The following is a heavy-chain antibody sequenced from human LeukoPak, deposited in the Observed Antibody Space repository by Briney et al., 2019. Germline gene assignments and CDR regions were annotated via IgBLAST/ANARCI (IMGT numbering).Heavy chain of an antibody. CDR2: MNPNSGNT. D-gene: IGHD2/OR15-2a*01. CDR3: ARVFPRYYGMDV. J-gene: IGHJ6*02. V-gene: IGHV1-8*01. Sequence: ASVKVSCKAYGYTFTSYDINWVRQATGQGLEWMGWMNPNSGNTGYAQKFQGRVTMTRNTSISTAYMELSSLRSEDTAVYYCARVFPRYYGMDVWGQGTTVTVSS. CDR1: GYTFTSYD.